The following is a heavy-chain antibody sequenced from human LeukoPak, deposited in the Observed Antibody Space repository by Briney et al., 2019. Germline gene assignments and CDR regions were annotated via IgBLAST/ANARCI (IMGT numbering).Heavy chain of an antibody. D-gene: IGHD3-3*01. V-gene: IGHV4-39*01. J-gene: IGHJ4*02. CDR1: GGSISSSSYY. Sequence: SETLSLTCTVSGGSISSSSYYWGWIRQPQGKGLEWIGSIYYSGSTYYNPSLKSRVTISVDTSKNQFSLKLSSVTAADTAVYYCARQPRSTSITIFGVVIIPHFDYWGQGTLVTVSS. CDR3: ARQPRSTSITIFGVVIIPHFDY. CDR2: IYYSGST.